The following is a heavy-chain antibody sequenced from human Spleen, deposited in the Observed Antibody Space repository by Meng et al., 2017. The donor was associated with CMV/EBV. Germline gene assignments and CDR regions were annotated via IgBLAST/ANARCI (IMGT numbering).Heavy chain of an antibody. D-gene: IGHD4-17*01. CDR1: GGSISSSSYY. V-gene: IGHV4-39*07. CDR3: AREDYGDHAQDY. CDR2: IYYSGST. Sequence: SETLSLTCTVSGGSISSSSYYWGWIRQPPGKGLEWIGSIYYSGSTYYNPSLKSRVTISVDTSKNQFSLKLSSVTAADTAVYYCAREDYGDHAQDYWGQGTLVTVSS. J-gene: IGHJ4*02.